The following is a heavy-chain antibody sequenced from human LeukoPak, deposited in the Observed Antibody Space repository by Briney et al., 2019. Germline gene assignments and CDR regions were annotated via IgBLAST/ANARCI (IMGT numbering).Heavy chain of an antibody. CDR2: INPSGGST. V-gene: IGHV1-46*01. D-gene: IGHD3-22*01. Sequence: ASEKVSCKASGYTFTSYYMHWVRQAPGQGLEWMGIINPSGGSTSYAQKFQGRVTMTRDTSTSTVYMELSSLRSEDTAVYYCARDGNDYYDSSGYTGGHFDYWGQGTLVTVSS. CDR1: GYTFTSYY. J-gene: IGHJ4*02. CDR3: ARDGNDYYDSSGYTGGHFDY.